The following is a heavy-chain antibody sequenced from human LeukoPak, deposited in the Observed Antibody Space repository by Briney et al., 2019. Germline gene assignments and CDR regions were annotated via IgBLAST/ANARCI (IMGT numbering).Heavy chain of an antibody. Sequence: SETLSLTCAVYGGSFSGFYWSWIRQPPGKGLEWIGEINHSGSTNYNPSLKSRVTLSVDTSKNQFSLKLSSVTAADTAVYSCARGISWYNYYYYYMDVWGKGTTVTVSS. V-gene: IGHV4-34*01. CDR3: ARGISWYNYYYYYMDV. CDR2: INHSGST. D-gene: IGHD6-13*01. J-gene: IGHJ6*03. CDR1: GGSFSGFY.